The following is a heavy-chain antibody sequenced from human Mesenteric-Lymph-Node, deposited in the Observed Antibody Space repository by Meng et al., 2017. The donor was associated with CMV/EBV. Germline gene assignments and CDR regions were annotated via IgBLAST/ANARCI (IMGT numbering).Heavy chain of an antibody. CDR1: GFTFDDYT. CDR2: IGWDGGST. D-gene: IGHD3-22*01. CDR3: AKDKEYYDSSLAFDI. J-gene: IGHJ3*02. Sequence: GESLKISCAASGFTFDDYTMHWVRQAPGKGLEWVSLIGWDGGSTYYADSVKGRFTISRDNSKNSLYLQMNSLRTEDTALYYCAKDKEYYDSSLAFDIWGQGTMVTVSS. V-gene: IGHV3-43*01.